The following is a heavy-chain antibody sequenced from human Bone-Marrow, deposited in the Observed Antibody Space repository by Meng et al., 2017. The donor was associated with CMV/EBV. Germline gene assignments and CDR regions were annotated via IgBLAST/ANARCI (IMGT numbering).Heavy chain of an antibody. D-gene: IGHD3-10*01. CDR1: GYTFTGYY. CDR2: INPNSGGT. Sequence: ASVKVSCKASGYTFTGYYINWVRQAPGQGLEWMGWINPNSGGTNYAQKFQGRVTMTSDTSISTAYMELSRLRSDDTAVYYCARVGRRGGAIDYFDYWGQGTLVTVSS. J-gene: IGHJ4*02. CDR3: ARVGRRGGAIDYFDY. V-gene: IGHV1-2*02.